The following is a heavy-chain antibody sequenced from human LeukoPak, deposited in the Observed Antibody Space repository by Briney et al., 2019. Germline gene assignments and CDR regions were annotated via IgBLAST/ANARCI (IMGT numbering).Heavy chain of an antibody. CDR2: ISSSGSTI. D-gene: IGHD3-10*01. J-gene: IGHJ4*02. CDR3: ARPISYGDDAFGY. CDR1: GFSFNTYE. Sequence: PGGSLRLSCAASGFSFNTYEISWVRQTPGKGLEWVAFISSSGSTIYYADSVKGRFNISRDNTKNSVYQQMNSLRVDDTAVYYCARPISYGDDAFGYWGQGTLVTVSS. V-gene: IGHV3-48*03.